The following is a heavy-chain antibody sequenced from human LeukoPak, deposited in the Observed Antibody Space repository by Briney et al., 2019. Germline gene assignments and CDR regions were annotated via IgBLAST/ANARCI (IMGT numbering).Heavy chain of an antibody. D-gene: IGHD6-13*01. V-gene: IGHV4-4*07. CDR1: GGSISSYY. J-gene: IGHJ6*03. CDR3: ARDTPPYYSSSFYPIHYYYYMDV. Sequence: SETLSRTCTVSGGSISSYYWSWIRQPAGKGLEWIGRIYTSGSTNYNPSLKSRVTMSVDTSKNQFSLKLSSVTAADTAVYYCARDTPPYYSSSFYPIHYYYYMDVWGKGTTVTVSS. CDR2: IYTSGST.